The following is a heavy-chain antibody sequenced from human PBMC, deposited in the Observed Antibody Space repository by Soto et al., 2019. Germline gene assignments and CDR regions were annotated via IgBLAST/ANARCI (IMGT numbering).Heavy chain of an antibody. CDR3: ARETKVRYHGSGSSY. J-gene: IGHJ4*02. Sequence: QVQLVQSGAEVKKPGASVKVSCKASGYTFTGYYMHWVRQAPGQGLEWMGWINPNSGGTNYAQKFQGRVTMTRDTSISTAYMELSRLRSDDTAVYYCARETKVRYHGSGSSYWGQGTLVTVSS. D-gene: IGHD3-10*01. CDR2: INPNSGGT. CDR1: GYTFTGYY. V-gene: IGHV1-2*02.